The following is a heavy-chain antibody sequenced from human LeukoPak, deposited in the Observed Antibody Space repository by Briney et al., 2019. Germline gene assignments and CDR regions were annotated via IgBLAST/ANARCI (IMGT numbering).Heavy chain of an antibody. CDR2: VNSDGSST. Sequence: GGSLRLSCAASGSTFSTYWMHWVRQAPGKGLVWVSRVNSDGSSTNYADSVKGRFTISRDNAKNTLYLQMNSLRAEDTAVYYCAKKPWGRMVRGVIGFDYWGQGTLVTVSS. CDR1: GSTFSTYW. V-gene: IGHV3-74*01. CDR3: AKKPWGRMVRGVIGFDY. J-gene: IGHJ4*02. D-gene: IGHD3-10*01.